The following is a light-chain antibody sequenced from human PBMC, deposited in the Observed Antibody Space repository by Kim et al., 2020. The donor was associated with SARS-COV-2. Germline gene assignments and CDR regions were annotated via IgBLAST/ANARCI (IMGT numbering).Light chain of an antibody. J-gene: IGLJ2*01. CDR3: QSDNKDNVI. Sequence: GKTVTNSCTRSSGRIDGNYVQRYQQRPSGDPTTVIYADDHRPSGVSDRFSGSSDKSPNYASLTISGVRTEDEADYHCQSDNKDNVIFGGGTKVTVL. V-gene: IGLV6-57*03. CDR1: SGRIDGNY. CDR2: ADD.